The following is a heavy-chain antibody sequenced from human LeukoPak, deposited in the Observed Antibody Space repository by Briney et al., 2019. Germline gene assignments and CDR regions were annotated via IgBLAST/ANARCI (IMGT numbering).Heavy chain of an antibody. Sequence: PGGSLRLSCAASGFTVSSNYMSWVRQAPGKGLEWVSVIYSGGSTYYADSVKGRFTISRDNSKNTLYLQMNSLRAEDTAVYYCARDNRAAAEGYYYYYMDVWGKGTTVTVSS. CDR2: IYSGGST. V-gene: IGHV3-66*02. CDR1: GFTVSSNY. CDR3: ARDNRAAAEGYYYYYMDV. J-gene: IGHJ6*03. D-gene: IGHD6-13*01.